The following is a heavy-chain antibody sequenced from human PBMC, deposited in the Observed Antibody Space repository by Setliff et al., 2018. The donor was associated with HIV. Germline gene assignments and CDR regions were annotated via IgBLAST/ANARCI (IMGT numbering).Heavy chain of an antibody. J-gene: IGHJ4*02. CDR2: INSDGTST. D-gene: IGHD5-18*01. CDR1: GFTFSPYW. V-gene: IGHV3-74*03. Sequence: GGSLRLSCAASGFTFSPYWMHWVRQAPGKGLVWVSRINSDGTSTTYADSAKGRFIISRDNSQNTLCLQMNSLRADDTAIYYCAKGFRPVDTALVSGPTYWGQGIRVTVSS. CDR3: AKGFRPVDTALVSGPTY.